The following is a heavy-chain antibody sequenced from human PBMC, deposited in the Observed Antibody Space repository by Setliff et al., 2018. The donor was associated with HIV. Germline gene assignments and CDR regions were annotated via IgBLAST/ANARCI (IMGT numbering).Heavy chain of an antibody. CDR1: GYTFTAYF. J-gene: IGHJ5*02. CDR2: ISPNTGDT. CDR3: ARGGYYTSGTWFDP. Sequence: GASVKVSCKTAGYTFTAYFLQWVRQAPGQGLEWIGWISPNTGDTGIALKFQGRVTMTRDTSTSTTYLELDRLTYDVTAIYYCARGGYYTSGTWFDPWGQGTLVTVSS. D-gene: IGHD3-10*01. V-gene: IGHV1-2*02.